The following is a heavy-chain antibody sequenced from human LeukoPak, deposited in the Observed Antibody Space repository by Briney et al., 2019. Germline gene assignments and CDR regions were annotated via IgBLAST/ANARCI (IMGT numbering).Heavy chain of an antibody. V-gene: IGHV3-23*01. CDR2: ISSSGGIT. D-gene: IGHD3-22*01. CDR1: GFTFSSYA. J-gene: IGHJ5*02. CDR3: AKAGGYYYDWFDP. Sequence: GGSLRLSCAASGFTFSSYAMSWVRQAPGKGLEWVSAISSSGGITYYADSVKGRFTISRDNSKNTLYLQMNSRRAEDTAEYYCAKAGGYYYDWFDPWGQGTLVTVSS.